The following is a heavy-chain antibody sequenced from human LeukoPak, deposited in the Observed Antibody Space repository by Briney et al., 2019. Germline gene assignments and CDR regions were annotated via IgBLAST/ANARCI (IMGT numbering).Heavy chain of an antibody. V-gene: IGHV3-23*01. CDR2: ISDSGGFT. D-gene: IGHD3-10*01. Sequence: PGGSLRLSCAASGFTFSTYAMSWVRQAPGKGLEWVSTISDSGGFTYYADSVKGRFTISRDNSKNTVYLQMNSLSGEDTAVYYCAKVGVRGSGSYYRDYDYWGQGTLVTVSS. CDR3: AKVGVRGSGSYYRDYDY. J-gene: IGHJ4*02. CDR1: GFTFSTYA.